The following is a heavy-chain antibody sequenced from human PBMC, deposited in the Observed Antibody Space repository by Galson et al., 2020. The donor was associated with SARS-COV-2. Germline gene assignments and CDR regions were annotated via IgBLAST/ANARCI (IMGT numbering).Heavy chain of an antibody. J-gene: IGHJ6*03. CDR1: GFTYGDYA. CDR3: TRLDFWSGIYMVF. V-gene: IGHV3-49*03. D-gene: IGHD3-3*01. Sequence: GESLKISCTASGFTYGDYAMSWFRQAPGKGLEWVGFIRSKAYGGTTEYAASVKGRFTISRDDSKSIAYLQMNSLKTEDTVVYYCTRLDFWSGIYMVFWGKGTTVTVSS. CDR2: IRSKAYGGTT.